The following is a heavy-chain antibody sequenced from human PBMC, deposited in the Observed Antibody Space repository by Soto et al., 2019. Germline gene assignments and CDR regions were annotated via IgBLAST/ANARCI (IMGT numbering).Heavy chain of an antibody. CDR3: AREGEMPYYYYGLDV. V-gene: IGHV1-18*01. Sequence: QVQLVQSGAEVRKPGASVKVSCKASGYTFTTYGISWVRQAPGQGLEWMGWISGYNGHTKYAQKFQGRVTMTTDTSTSIVYMALRSLRSDGTAVYYCAREGEMPYYYYGLDVWGQGTTVTVSS. J-gene: IGHJ6*02. CDR2: ISGYNGHT. D-gene: IGHD3-16*01. CDR1: GYTFTTYG.